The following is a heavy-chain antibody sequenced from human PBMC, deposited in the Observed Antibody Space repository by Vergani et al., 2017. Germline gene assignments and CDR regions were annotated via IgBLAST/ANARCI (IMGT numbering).Heavy chain of an antibody. J-gene: IGHJ5*02. CDR3: ARDPKAARPRLNWFDP. Sequence: QVQLVQSGAEVKKPGASVKVSCKVSGYTLTELSMHWVRQAPGKGLEWMGGFDPEDGETIYAQKFQGRVTMTEDTSTDTAYMELSRLRSDDTAVYYCARDPKAARPRLNWFDPWGQGTLVTVSS. V-gene: IGHV1-24*01. CDR1: GYTLTELS. CDR2: FDPEDGET. D-gene: IGHD6-6*01.